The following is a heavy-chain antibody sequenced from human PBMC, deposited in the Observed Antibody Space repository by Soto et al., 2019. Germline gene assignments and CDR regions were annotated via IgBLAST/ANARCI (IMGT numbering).Heavy chain of an antibody. CDR2: IYYSGST. J-gene: IGHJ6*03. D-gene: IGHD3-16*01. CDR1: GGSISSGGYY. CDR3: ARAAGLRGYYYYMDV. Sequence: KASETLSLTCTVSGGSISSGGYYWSWIRQHPGKGLEWIGYIYYSGSTYYNPSLKSRVTISVDTSKNQFSLKLSSVTAADTAVYYCARAAGLRGYYYYMDVWCKGTTVTVSS. V-gene: IGHV4-31*02.